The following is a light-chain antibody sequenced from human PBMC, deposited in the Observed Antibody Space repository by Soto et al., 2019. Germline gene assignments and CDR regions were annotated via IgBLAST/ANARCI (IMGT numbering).Light chain of an antibody. CDR1: TGPVTSGHY. CDR3: LLAYSGAVV. V-gene: IGLV7-46*01. J-gene: IGLJ2*01. Sequence: QAVVTQEPSLTLSPGGTVTLTCASSTGPVTSGHYPYWFQLKPGQAPVTLIYDAINTHSCTPARFSGSLLGGKVALPLSGAQPEDEAVYCCLLAYSGAVVVGGGTKLPVL. CDR2: DAI.